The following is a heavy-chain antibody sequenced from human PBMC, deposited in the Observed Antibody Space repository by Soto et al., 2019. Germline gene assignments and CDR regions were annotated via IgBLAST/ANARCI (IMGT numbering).Heavy chain of an antibody. Sequence: SETLSLTCAVYGGSFSGYYWSWIRQPPGKGLEWIGEINHSGSTNYNPSLKSRVTISVDTSKNQFSLKLSSVTAADTAVYYCAFNFDYWGQGALVTVSS. CDR3: AFNFDY. CDR2: INHSGST. J-gene: IGHJ4*02. V-gene: IGHV4-34*01. CDR1: GGSFSGYY.